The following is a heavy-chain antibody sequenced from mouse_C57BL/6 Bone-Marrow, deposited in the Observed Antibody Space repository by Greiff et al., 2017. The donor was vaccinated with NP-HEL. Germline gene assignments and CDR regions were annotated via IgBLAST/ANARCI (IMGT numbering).Heavy chain of an antibody. Sequence: QVQLQQPGAELVKPGASVKLSCKASGYTFTSYWMHCVKQRPGQGLEWIGMIYPNSGSTNYNEKFQSKATLTVYKSSSTAYMQLSSLTSEDSAVYYCARVKWLLRWFAYWGQGTLVTVSA. J-gene: IGHJ3*01. CDR1: GYTFTSYW. CDR2: IYPNSGST. D-gene: IGHD2-3*01. CDR3: ARVKWLLRWFAY. V-gene: IGHV1-64*01.